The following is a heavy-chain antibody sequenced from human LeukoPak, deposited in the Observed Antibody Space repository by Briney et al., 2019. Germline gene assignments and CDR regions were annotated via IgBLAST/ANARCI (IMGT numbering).Heavy chain of an antibody. CDR2: ISGSGGST. Sequence: GGSLRLSCAASGFTFSSYAMSWVRQAPGKGLEWVSAISGSGGSTYYADSVKGRSTISRDNSKNTLYLQMNSLRAEDTAVYYCAKDGAVAGTFDYWGQGTLVTVSS. D-gene: IGHD6-19*01. CDR1: GFTFSSYA. J-gene: IGHJ4*02. V-gene: IGHV3-23*01. CDR3: AKDGAVAGTFDY.